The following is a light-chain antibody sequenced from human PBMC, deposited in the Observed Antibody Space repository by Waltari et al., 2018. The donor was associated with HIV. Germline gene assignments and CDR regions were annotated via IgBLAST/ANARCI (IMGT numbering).Light chain of an antibody. V-gene: IGLV3-10*01. J-gene: IGLJ3*02. CDR1: TLPKQY. Sequence: SYELTQPPSVSVSPGQTARITCYGDTLPKQYAHWYQQKSGHAPVLGIYEDIKRPSGIPERFSGSSSGTMAILTISGAQVEDEADYYCYSTESNGNHRVFGGGTKLTVL. CDR3: YSTESNGNHRV. CDR2: EDI.